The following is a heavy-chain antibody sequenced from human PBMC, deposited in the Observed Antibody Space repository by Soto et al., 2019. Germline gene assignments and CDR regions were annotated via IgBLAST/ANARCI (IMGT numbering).Heavy chain of an antibody. V-gene: IGHV3-48*02. D-gene: IGHD6-19*01. CDR3: AKYSSGWSVWDAFDI. J-gene: IGHJ3*02. CDR1: GFTFSSYS. Sequence: ESGGGLVQPGGSLRLSCAASGFTFSSYSMNWVRQAPGKGLEWVSYISSSSSTIYFADSVKGRFTISRDNAKNSLYLQMNSLRDEDTAVYYCAKYSSGWSVWDAFDIWGQGTMVTVSS. CDR2: ISSSSSTI.